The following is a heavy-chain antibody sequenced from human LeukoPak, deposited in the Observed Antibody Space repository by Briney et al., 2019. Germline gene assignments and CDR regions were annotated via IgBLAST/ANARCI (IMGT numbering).Heavy chain of an antibody. Sequence: PGGSLRLSCVASGFTFTNTWMTWVRQAPGKGLVWVARIKRGSDGETTDYAAPVKGRFTISRDDSKNTLYLQMNNLKTEDTAVYYCTTVTNYWGQGTLVTVSS. CDR1: GFTFTNTW. V-gene: IGHV3-15*01. D-gene: IGHD4-11*01. J-gene: IGHJ4*02. CDR3: TTVTNY. CDR2: IKRGSDGETT.